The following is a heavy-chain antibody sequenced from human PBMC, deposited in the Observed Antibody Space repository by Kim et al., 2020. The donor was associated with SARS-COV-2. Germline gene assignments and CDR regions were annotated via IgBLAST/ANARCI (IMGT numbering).Heavy chain of an antibody. Sequence: GESLKLSCAASEFTLSDYDIHWVRQATGKGLEWVSGIGSAGDTHYSDSAKGRFTISRENAGNSVYLQMNSLKAGDTAIYYCARKRPITGLDVWGQGTTVTVSS. J-gene: IGHJ6*02. V-gene: IGHV3-13*04. D-gene: IGHD3-3*01. CDR2: IGSAGDT. CDR1: EFTLSDYD. CDR3: ARKRPITGLDV.